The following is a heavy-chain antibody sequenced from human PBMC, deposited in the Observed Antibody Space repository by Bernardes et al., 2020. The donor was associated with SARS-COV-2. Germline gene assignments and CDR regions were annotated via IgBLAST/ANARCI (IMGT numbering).Heavy chain of an antibody. CDR2: MYSGGNT. CDR1: GFTATTYH. CDR3: SRDNGDHGWDY. D-gene: IGHD4-17*01. Sequence: GGSLRLSCAASGFTATTYHMTWVRQAPGKGLEWVSVMYSGGNTYYAASVKGRFTVSGDDSKNTVYLQMTSLRAEDTAVYYCSRDNGDHGWDYWGQGTLVTVSS. V-gene: IGHV3-53*01. J-gene: IGHJ4*02.